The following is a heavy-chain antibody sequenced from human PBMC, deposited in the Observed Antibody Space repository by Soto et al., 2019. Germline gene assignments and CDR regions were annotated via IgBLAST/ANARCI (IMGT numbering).Heavy chain of an antibody. Sequence: SVKVSCKASGGTFSSYTISWMRQAPGQGLEWMGRIIPILGIANYAQKFQGRVTITADKSTSTAYMELSSLRSEDTAVYYCAMHRGGYDSNYYYYYMDVWGKGTTVTVSS. CDR3: AMHRGGYDSNYYYYYMDV. CDR2: IIPILGIA. V-gene: IGHV1-69*02. D-gene: IGHD5-12*01. CDR1: GGTFSSYT. J-gene: IGHJ6*03.